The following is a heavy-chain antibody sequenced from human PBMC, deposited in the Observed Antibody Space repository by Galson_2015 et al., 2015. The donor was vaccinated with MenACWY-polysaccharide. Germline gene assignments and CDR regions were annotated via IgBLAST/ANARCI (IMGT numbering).Heavy chain of an antibody. V-gene: IGHV3-30*18. CDR3: VKRSPYCCVDCPGDY. D-gene: IGHD2-21*02. CDR1: GFTFSTYG. Sequence: SLRLSCAASGFTFSTYGMHWVRQAPGKGLEWVAVISSDGTNKFYADSVKGRFTISRDNSKNTLYLQMNNLSPEDTAVYYCVKRSPYCCVDCPGDYWGQGTLVTVSS. CDR2: ISSDGTNK. J-gene: IGHJ4*02.